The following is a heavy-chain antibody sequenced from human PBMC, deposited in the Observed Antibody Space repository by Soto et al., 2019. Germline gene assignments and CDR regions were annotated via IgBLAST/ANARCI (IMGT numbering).Heavy chain of an antibody. J-gene: IGHJ4*02. CDR1: GGSISSYY. CDR3: AREGNLGRWIQPLDS. D-gene: IGHD2-2*03. V-gene: IGHV4-59*01. CDR2: IYYSGST. Sequence: PSETLSLTCTVSGGSISSYYWSWIRQPPGKGLEWIGYIYYSGSTKYSPSLKSRVTMSVDTSKNHFSLKLISVTTADTAVYFCAREGNLGRWIQPLDSWGQGTLVTV.